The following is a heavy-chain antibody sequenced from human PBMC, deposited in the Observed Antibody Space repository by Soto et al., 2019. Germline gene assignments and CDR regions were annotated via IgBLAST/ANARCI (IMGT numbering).Heavy chain of an antibody. Sequence: SVKVSCKASGGTFSSYAISWVRQAPGQGLEWMGGIIPIFGTANYAQKFQGRVTITADESTSTAYMELSSLRSEDTAVYYCARTREVRGVTITSSPYYYGMDVWGQGTTVTVS. V-gene: IGHV1-69*13. J-gene: IGHJ6*01. CDR2: IIPIFGTA. CDR3: ARTREVRGVTITSSPYYYGMDV. CDR1: GGTFSSYA. D-gene: IGHD3-10*01.